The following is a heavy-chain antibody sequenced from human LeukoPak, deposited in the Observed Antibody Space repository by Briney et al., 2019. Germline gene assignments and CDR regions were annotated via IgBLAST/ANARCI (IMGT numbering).Heavy chain of an antibody. CDR1: GYSFTSYW. Sequence: RGDSLKISCKGSGYSFTSYWIAWVRQMPGKGLEWMGIIYPGDSDTRYSPSFQGQVTISADKSIAYLQWGSLKASDTAMYYCARRGYSGYDSPLGYWGQGTLVTVSS. J-gene: IGHJ4*02. CDR2: IYPGDSDT. CDR3: ARRGYSGYDSPLGY. V-gene: IGHV5-51*01. D-gene: IGHD5-12*01.